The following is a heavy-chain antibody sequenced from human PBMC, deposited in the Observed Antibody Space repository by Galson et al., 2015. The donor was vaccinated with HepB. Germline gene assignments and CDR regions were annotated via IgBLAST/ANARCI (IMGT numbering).Heavy chain of an antibody. CDR2: VNSDGTTT. CDR1: GFTFRSYW. D-gene: IGHD4-11*01. CDR3: VRGIDSDSGAWS. V-gene: IGHV3-74*01. J-gene: IGHJ5*02. Sequence: SLRLSCAASGFTFRSYWMHWVRHSPGKGLVWVSRVNSDGTTTNYTESVKGRFTISRDNAKNTLYLQMNSLRADDTAVYYCVRGIDSDSGAWSWGQGTLATVSS.